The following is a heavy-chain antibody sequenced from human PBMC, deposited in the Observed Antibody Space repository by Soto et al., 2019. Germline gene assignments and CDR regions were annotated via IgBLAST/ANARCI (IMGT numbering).Heavy chain of an antibody. V-gene: IGHV3-33*01. CDR1: GFTFSSYG. J-gene: IGHJ6*02. Sequence: GGSLRLACAASGFTFSSYGMHWVRQAPGKGLEWVAVIWYDGSNKYCADSVKGRFTISRDNSKNTLYLQMNSLRAEDTAVYCCARELRYYDIFGYYYGMDVWGQGTTVTVSS. CDR3: ARELRYYDIFGYYYGMDV. CDR2: IWYDGSNK. D-gene: IGHD3-9*01.